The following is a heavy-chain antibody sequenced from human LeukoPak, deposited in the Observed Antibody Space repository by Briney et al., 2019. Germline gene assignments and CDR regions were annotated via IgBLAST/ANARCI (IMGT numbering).Heavy chain of an antibody. CDR1: GFTFSSYG. J-gene: IGHJ4*02. CDR2: IWYDGSNK. Sequence: GGSLRLSCAPSGFTFSSYGMHWVRQAPGKGLEWVAVIWYDGSNKYYADSVKGRFTISRDNSKNTLYLQMNSLRAEDTAVYYCAKDLRDYRYYFDYWGQGTLVTVSS. CDR3: AKDLRDYRYYFDY. D-gene: IGHD4-17*01. V-gene: IGHV3-33*06.